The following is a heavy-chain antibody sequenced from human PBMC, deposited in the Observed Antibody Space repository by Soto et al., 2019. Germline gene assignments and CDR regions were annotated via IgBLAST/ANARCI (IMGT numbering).Heavy chain of an antibody. J-gene: IGHJ4*02. Sequence: DVLLLESGGGLVQRGGSLRLCCAASGFTFSTSAMAWVRQAPGKGLEWVSAISGSGITTNYADSVKGRFTISRDNSKNAQYLQMNSLRVEDTALYYCAKDYRVSYWRQGTLVTVSS. CDR3: AKDYRVSY. CDR1: GFTFSTSA. D-gene: IGHD2-8*01. CDR2: ISGSGITT. V-gene: IGHV3-23*01.